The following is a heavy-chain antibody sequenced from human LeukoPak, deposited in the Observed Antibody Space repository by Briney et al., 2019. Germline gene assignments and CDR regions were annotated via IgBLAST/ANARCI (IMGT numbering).Heavy chain of an antibody. CDR2: IYYSGST. CDR1: GGSISSSSYY. CDR3: ASHLRFLDLKYYYYYMDV. J-gene: IGHJ6*03. Sequence: PSETLSLTCTVSGGSISSSSYYWGWIRQPPGKGLEWIGSIYYSGSTYYNPSLKSRVTISVDTSKNQFSLKLSSVTAADTAVYYCASHLRFLDLKYYYYYMDVWGKGTTVTVSS. D-gene: IGHD3-3*01. V-gene: IGHV4-39*01.